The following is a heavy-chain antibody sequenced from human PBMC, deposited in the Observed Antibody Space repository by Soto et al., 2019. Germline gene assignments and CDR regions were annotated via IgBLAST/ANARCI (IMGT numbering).Heavy chain of an antibody. CDR2: IYYAGNT. CDR3: ARHDAVPKLQHGMGV. CDR1: GGSITGYY. D-gene: IGHD6-13*01. V-gene: IGHV4-59*01. Sequence: XQSLPLFRTVSGGSITGYYWSWIRQPPGTGLEWIGYIYYAGNTLYTPSLKSRVTISVDTSKNQFSLKLRPVTDADTAVYYCARHDAVPKLQHGMGVCGKGTTVTVSS. J-gene: IGHJ6*04.